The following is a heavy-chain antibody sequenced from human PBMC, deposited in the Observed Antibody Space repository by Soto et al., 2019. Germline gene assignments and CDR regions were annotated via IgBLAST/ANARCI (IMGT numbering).Heavy chain of an antibody. CDR1: GFTFSSYA. V-gene: IGHV3-30-3*01. CDR3: ARGGSFWDFDL. Sequence: QVQLVESGGGVVQPGRSLRLSCAASGFTFSSYAMHWVRQAPGKGLEWVAVISYDGSNKYYADSVKGRFTISRDNSKNTLYLHMNSLRAEDTAVYYCARGGSFWDFDLWGRGTLVTVSS. J-gene: IGHJ2*01. D-gene: IGHD3-10*01. CDR2: ISYDGSNK.